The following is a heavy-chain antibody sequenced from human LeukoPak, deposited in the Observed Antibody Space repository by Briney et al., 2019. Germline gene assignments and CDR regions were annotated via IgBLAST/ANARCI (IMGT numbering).Heavy chain of an antibody. CDR3: AKEGPWRSIGSGIDY. CDR2: ISGSGGST. J-gene: IGHJ4*02. Sequence: GGSLRLSCAASGFTFSSYAMSWVRQAPGKGLEWVSAISGSGGSTYYADSVKGRFTISRDNAKNSLYLQMNSLRAEDTALYYCAKEGPWRSIGSGIDYWGQGTLVTVSS. D-gene: IGHD6-19*01. V-gene: IGHV3-23*01. CDR1: GFTFSSYA.